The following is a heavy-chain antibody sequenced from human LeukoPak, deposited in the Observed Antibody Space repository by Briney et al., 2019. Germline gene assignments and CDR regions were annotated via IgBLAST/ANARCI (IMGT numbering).Heavy chain of an antibody. CDR3: ATFYYGSGTYHPYYYYYYMDV. D-gene: IGHD3-10*01. CDR1: GFTFSNAW. J-gene: IGHJ6*03. Sequence: GGSLRHSCAGSGFTFSNAWMSWVRQAPGKGLEWVGRIKSKGDGGTTDYAAPVKDRFIISRDDSKNTLFLQMNSLKTEDTAVYYCATFYYGSGTYHPYYYYYYMDVWGKGTTVTISS. V-gene: IGHV3-15*01. CDR2: IKSKGDGGTT.